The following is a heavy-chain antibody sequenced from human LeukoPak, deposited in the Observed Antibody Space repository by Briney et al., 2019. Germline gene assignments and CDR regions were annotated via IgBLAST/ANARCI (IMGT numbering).Heavy chain of an antibody. CDR1: GGSISSYY. J-gene: IGHJ3*02. V-gene: IGHV4-4*07. D-gene: IGHD3-9*01. CDR3: ARHSVLRYFDWLLLQPNDAFDI. Sequence: SETLSLTCTVSGGSISSYYWSWIRQPAGKGLEWIGRIYTSGSTNYNPSLKSRVIISVDMSKNQFSLNLSSVTAADTAVYYCARHSVLRYFDWLLLQPNDAFDIWGQGTMVTVSS. CDR2: IYTSGST.